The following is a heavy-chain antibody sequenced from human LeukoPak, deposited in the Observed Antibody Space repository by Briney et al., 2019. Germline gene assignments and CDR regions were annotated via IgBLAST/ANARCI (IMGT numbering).Heavy chain of an antibody. V-gene: IGHV1-18*01. CDR1: GYTFTSYG. CDR2: ISAYNGNT. J-gene: IGHJ4*02. D-gene: IGHD3-22*01. CDR3: ATWGYYYDSSGQKRRADY. Sequence: EASVKVSCKASGYTFTSYGISWVRQAPGQGLEWMGWISAYNGNTNYAQKLQGRVTMTTDTSTSTAYMELRSLRSDDTAVYYCATWGYYYDSSGQKRRADYWGQGTLVTVSS.